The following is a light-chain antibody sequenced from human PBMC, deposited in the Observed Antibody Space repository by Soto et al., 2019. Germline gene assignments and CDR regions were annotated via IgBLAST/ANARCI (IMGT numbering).Light chain of an antibody. J-gene: IGKJ5*01. Sequence: DLQMTQSPSSLSASVGDRVTITCQASQDISNYLNWYQQKPGKAPKLLIYDASNLETGVPSRFSGSVSGTDFTFTISSLQPEDIATYYCQQYDNQITFGQGTRLEIK. V-gene: IGKV1-33*01. CDR2: DAS. CDR3: QQYDNQIT. CDR1: QDISNY.